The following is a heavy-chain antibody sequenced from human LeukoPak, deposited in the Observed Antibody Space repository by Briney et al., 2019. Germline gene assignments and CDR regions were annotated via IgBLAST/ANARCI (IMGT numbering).Heavy chain of an antibody. CDR2: IYTSGST. D-gene: IGHD6-13*01. V-gene: IGHV4-4*07. Sequence: SETLSLTCTVSGGSISSYYWSWIRQPAGKGLEWIGRIYTSGSTNYNPSLKSRVTMSVDTSKNQFSLKLSSVTAADTAVYYCAREPVTIAAAGRWSIDYWGQGTLVTVSS. CDR3: AREPVTIAAAGRWSIDY. CDR1: GGSISSYY. J-gene: IGHJ4*02.